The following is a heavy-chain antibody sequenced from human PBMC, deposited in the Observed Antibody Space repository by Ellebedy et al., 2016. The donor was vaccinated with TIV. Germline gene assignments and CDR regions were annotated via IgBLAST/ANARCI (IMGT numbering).Heavy chain of an antibody. CDR1: GFTFRSYA. J-gene: IGHJ4*02. V-gene: IGHV3-23*01. D-gene: IGHD4-17*01. Sequence: GGSLRLSXAASGFTFRSYAMAWVRQPPGKGLEWVSATSGGGGSTDYADSVKGRFTISRDNSKNTLYLQMNSLRADDSAVYYCAKPHDYGNFDYWGQGTLVTVSS. CDR3: AKPHDYGNFDY. CDR2: TSGGGGST.